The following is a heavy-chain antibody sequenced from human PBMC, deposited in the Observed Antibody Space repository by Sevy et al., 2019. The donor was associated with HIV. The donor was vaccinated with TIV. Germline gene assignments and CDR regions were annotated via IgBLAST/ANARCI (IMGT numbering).Heavy chain of an antibody. CDR3: ARTKYSSSWYPCDAFDI. V-gene: IGHV3-48*03. J-gene: IGHJ3*02. D-gene: IGHD6-13*01. CDR1: GFTFSSYE. Sequence: GESLKISCAASGFTFSSYEMNWVRQAPGKGLEWVTYISSSGSTIYYADSVKGRFTISRDNAKNSLYLQMNSLRAEDTAVYYCARTKYSSSWYPCDAFDIWGQGTMVTVSS. CDR2: ISSSGSTI.